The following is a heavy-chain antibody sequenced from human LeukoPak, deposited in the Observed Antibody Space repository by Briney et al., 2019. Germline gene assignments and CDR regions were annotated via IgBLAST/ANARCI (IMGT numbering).Heavy chain of an antibody. CDR3: ARDRRYCSGGSCYFGHYYYYYYMDV. D-gene: IGHD2-15*01. CDR1: GGSISSSSYY. CDR2: IYYSGST. J-gene: IGHJ6*03. V-gene: IGHV4-39*07. Sequence: SETLSLTCTVSGGSISSSSYYWGWIRQPPGKGLEWIGSIYYSGSTYYNPSLKSRVTMSVDTSKNQFSLKLSSVTAADTAVYYCARDRRYCSGGSCYFGHYYYYYYMDVWGKGTTVTISS.